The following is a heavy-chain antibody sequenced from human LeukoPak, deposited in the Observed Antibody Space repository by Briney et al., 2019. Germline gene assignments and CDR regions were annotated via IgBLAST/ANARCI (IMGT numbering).Heavy chain of an antibody. CDR3: ARDPWDYYMDV. J-gene: IGHJ6*03. CDR2: ISSSSSYI. D-gene: IGHD7-27*01. V-gene: IGHV3-21*01. Sequence: GGSLRLSCAASGFTFSSYSMTWVRQAPGKGLEWVSSISSSSSYIYYADSVKGRFTISRDNAKNSLYLQMNSLRAEDTAVYYCARDPWDYYMDVWGKGTTVTVSS. CDR1: GFTFSSYS.